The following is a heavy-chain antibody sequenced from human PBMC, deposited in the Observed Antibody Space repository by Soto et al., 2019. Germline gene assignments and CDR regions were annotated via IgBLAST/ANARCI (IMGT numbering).Heavy chain of an antibody. J-gene: IGHJ4*02. D-gene: IGHD3-9*01. CDR1: GGTFSSYA. V-gene: IGHV1-69*13. Sequence: SVKVSCKASGGTFSSYAISWVRQAPGQGLEWMGGIIPIFGTANYAQKFQGRVTITADESTSTAYMELSSLRSEDTAVYYCARTHYDILTGYRPGDYWGQGTLVTVSS. CDR2: IIPIFGTA. CDR3: ARTHYDILTGYRPGDY.